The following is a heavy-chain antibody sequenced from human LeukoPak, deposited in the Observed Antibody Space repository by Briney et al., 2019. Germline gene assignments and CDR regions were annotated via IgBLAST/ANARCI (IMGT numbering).Heavy chain of an antibody. J-gene: IGHJ4*02. CDR3: ARSIAVAGTRIDY. CDR1: GFTFSSYA. V-gene: IGHV3-30-3*01. CDR2: ISYDGSNK. D-gene: IGHD6-19*01. Sequence: GGSLRLSCAASGFTFSSYAMHWVRQAPGKGLEWVAVISYDGSNKYYADSVKGRSTISRDNSKNTLYLQMNSLRAEDTAVYYCARSIAVAGTRIDYWGQGTLVTVSS.